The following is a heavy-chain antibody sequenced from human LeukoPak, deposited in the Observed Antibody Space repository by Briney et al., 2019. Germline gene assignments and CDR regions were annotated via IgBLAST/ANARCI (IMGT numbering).Heavy chain of an antibody. CDR3: ARGQIVYSGSYSDY. Sequence: PGGSLRLSCAASGFTFSNYAMHWVRQTPGKGLQYVSVISSNGGSTYYANSVKDRLTISRDNSKDTLYLQMGSLTAEDMGVYYCARGQIVYSGSYSDYWGQGTLVTVSS. CDR2: ISSNGGST. J-gene: IGHJ4*02. D-gene: IGHD1-26*01. V-gene: IGHV3-64*01. CDR1: GFTFSNYA.